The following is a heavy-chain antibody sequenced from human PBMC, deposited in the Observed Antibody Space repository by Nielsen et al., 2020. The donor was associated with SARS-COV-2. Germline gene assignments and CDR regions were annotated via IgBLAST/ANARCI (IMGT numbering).Heavy chain of an antibody. CDR1: GFTFSSYG. J-gene: IGHJ5*02. Sequence: GESLKISCAASGFTFSSYGMHWVRQAPGKGLEWVAVIWYDGSNKYYADSVKGRFTISRDNAKNSLYLQMNSLRAEDTAVYYCAKDYGSGSYENWFDPWGQGTLVTVSS. V-gene: IGHV3-33*03. D-gene: IGHD3-10*01. CDR2: IWYDGSNK. CDR3: AKDYGSGSYENWFDP.